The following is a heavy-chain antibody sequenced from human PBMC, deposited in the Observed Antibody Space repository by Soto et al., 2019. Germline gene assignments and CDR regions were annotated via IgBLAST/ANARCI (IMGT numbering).Heavy chain of an antibody. CDR1: GYTFTSYG. V-gene: IGHV1-18*01. D-gene: IGHD2-15*01. CDR2: ISAYNGNT. CDR3: ARAEWAVGYCSGGSCWEWFDP. Sequence: ASVKVSCKASGYTFTSYGISWVRQAPGQGLEWMGWISAYNGNTNYAQKLQGRVTMTTDTSTSTAYMELRSLRSDDTAVYYCARAEWAVGYCSGGSCWEWFDPWGQGTLVTVSS. J-gene: IGHJ5*02.